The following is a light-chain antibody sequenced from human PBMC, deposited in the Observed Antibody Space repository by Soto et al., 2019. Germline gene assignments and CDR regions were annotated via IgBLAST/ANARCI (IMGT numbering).Light chain of an antibody. Sequence: QSALTQPPSVSGSPGQSVTISCTGTSSDVGNSNRVSWYQQPPGTAPKLVIYEVSNRPSGVPVRFSGSKSGDTASLTISGLQAEDEADYYCSLYTGSSTLLFGGGTKLTVL. V-gene: IGLV2-18*01. CDR1: SSDVGNSNR. CDR2: EVS. J-gene: IGLJ2*01. CDR3: SLYTGSSTLL.